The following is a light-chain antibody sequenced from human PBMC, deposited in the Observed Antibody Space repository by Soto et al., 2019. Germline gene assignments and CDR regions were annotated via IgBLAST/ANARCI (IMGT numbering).Light chain of an antibody. CDR3: QQYGSSPS. CDR2: GAS. J-gene: IGKJ2*01. CDR1: QSVSRNY. Sequence: EIVLTQSPATLSLSPGERATLSCGASQSVSRNYLAWYQQRPGLAPRLLIYGASSRATGIPDRFSGSGSGTDFTLTISRLEPEDFAVYYCQQYGSSPSFGQGTKLEIK. V-gene: IGKV3D-20*01.